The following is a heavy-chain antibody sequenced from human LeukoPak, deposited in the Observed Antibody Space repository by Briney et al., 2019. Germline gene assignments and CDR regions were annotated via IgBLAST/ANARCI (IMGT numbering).Heavy chain of an antibody. Sequence: SETLSLTCTVSGGFISSYYWSWIRQPPGKGLEWIGYIYYSGSTNYNPSLKSRVTISVDTSKNQFSLKLSSVTAADTAVYYCARGRGYSYGSLPFDYWGQGTLVTVSS. CDR1: GGFISSYY. V-gene: IGHV4-59*01. CDR2: IYYSGST. D-gene: IGHD5-18*01. J-gene: IGHJ4*02. CDR3: ARGRGYSYGSLPFDY.